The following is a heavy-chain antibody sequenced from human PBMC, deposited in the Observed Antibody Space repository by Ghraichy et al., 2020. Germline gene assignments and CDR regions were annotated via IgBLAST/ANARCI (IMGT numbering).Heavy chain of an antibody. CDR1: GYTFTGYY. V-gene: IGHV1-2*02. Sequence: ASVKVSCKASGYTFTGYYMHWVRQAPGQGLEWMGWINPNSGGTNYAQKFQGRVTMTRDTSISTAYMELSRLRSDDTAVYYCARAQAPVQLERAYYFDYWGQGTLVTVSS. CDR3: ARAQAPVQLERAYYFDY. J-gene: IGHJ4*02. CDR2: INPNSGGT. D-gene: IGHD1-1*01.